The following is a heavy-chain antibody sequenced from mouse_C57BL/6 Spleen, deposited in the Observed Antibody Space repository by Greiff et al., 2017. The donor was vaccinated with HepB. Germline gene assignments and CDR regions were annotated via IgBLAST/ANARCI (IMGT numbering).Heavy chain of an antibody. CDR2: IYPGDGDT. J-gene: IGHJ4*01. CDR3: AKGGLRRGSYYAMDY. CDR1: GYAFSSSW. Sequence: VQLQQSGPELVKPGASVKISCKASGYAFSSSWMNWVKQRPGKGLEWIGRIYPGDGDTNYNGKFKGKATLTADKSSSTAYMQLSSLTSEDSAVYFCAKGGLRRGSYYAMDYWGQGTSVTVSS. V-gene: IGHV1-82*01. D-gene: IGHD2-4*01.